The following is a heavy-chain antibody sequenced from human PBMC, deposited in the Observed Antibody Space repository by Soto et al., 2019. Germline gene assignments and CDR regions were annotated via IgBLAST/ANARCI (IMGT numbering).Heavy chain of an antibody. J-gene: IGHJ6*02. CDR1: GFTFSNYG. D-gene: IGHD6-19*01. CDR2: LWYDGSNK. CDR3: ARDPGSSGWPYYYYYGMDV. V-gene: IGHV3-33*01. Sequence: ESGGGGVQPESSLSLSCAASGFTFSNYGMHWVRQAPGKGLGGVAVLWYDGSNKHYADSVKGRVTISRDNAKNMLYLQMNSLRAEDTAVYLCARDPGSSGWPYYYYYGMDVWGQGTTVTFYS.